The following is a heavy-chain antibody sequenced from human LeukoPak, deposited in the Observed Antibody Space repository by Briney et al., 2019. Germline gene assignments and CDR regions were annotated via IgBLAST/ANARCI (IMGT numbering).Heavy chain of an antibody. CDR2: IYYSGST. J-gene: IGHJ4*02. Sequence: ASETLSLTCTVSGGSIRSSSYYWGWSRQPPGKGLEWIGSIYYSGSTYYNPSLKSRVTISVDTSKNQFSLKLSSVTAADTAVYYCARQGSKYYYDSGGYYPFDYWGQGTLVTVSS. CDR1: GGSIRSSSYY. CDR3: ARQGSKYYYDSGGYYPFDY. V-gene: IGHV4-39*01. D-gene: IGHD3-22*01.